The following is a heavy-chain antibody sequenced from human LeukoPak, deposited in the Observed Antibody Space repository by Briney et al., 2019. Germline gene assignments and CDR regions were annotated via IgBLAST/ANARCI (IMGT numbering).Heavy chain of an antibody. CDR1: GFTFSSYW. CDR3: ARDPRSGYYFP. J-gene: IGHJ5*02. CDR2: INSDGSST. D-gene: IGHD3-22*01. V-gene: IGHV3-74*01. Sequence: GGSLRLSCAASGFTFSSYWMHWVRQAPGKGLVWVSRINSDGSSTSYADSVKGRFTISRDNAKNTLYLQMDSLRAEDTAVYYCARDPRSGYYFPWGQGTLVTVSS.